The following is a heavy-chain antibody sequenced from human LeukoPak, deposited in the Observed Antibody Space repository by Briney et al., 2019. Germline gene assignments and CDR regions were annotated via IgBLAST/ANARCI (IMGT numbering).Heavy chain of an antibody. D-gene: IGHD2-2*01. CDR3: ARNTGYCSSTSCYDWFDP. Sequence: ASVKVSCKASGYTFTSYGINWVRQAPGQALEWMGLISAYNGNTNYAQKLQGRVTMTTDTSTSTAYMELRSLRSDDTAVYYCARNTGYCSSTSCYDWFDPWGQGTLVTVSS. CDR2: ISAYNGNT. V-gene: IGHV1-18*01. J-gene: IGHJ5*02. CDR1: GYTFTSYG.